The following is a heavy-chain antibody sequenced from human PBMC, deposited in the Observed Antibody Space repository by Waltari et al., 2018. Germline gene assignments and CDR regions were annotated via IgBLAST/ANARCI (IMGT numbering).Heavy chain of an antibody. CDR1: GGSISSSSYY. D-gene: IGHD6-6*01. Sequence: QLQLQESGPGLVKPSETLSLTCTVSGGSISSSSYYWGWIRQPPGKGLEWFGSIYYSGSTYYNPSLKSRVTISVDTSKNQFSLKLSSVTAADTAVYYCARWAYSSSSNYYFDYWGQGTLVTVSS. J-gene: IGHJ4*02. CDR3: ARWAYSSSSNYYFDY. V-gene: IGHV4-39*01. CDR2: IYYSGST.